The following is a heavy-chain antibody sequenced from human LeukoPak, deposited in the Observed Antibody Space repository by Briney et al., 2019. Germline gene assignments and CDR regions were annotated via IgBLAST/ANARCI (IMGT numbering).Heavy chain of an antibody. J-gene: IGHJ4*02. CDR2: IRYDGSNK. CDR3: ARELDTSSGWYGGGFDY. CDR1: GFTFSSYG. Sequence: QSGGSLRLSCAASGFTFSSYGMHWVRQAPGKGLEWVAFIRYDGSNKYYADSVKGRFTISRDNAKNSLYLQMNSLRAEDTAVYYCARELDTSSGWYGGGFDYWGQGTLVTVSS. V-gene: IGHV3-30*02. D-gene: IGHD6-19*01.